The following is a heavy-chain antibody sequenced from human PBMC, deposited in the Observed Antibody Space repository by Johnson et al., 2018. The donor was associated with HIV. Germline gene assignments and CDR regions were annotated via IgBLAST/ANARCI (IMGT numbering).Heavy chain of an antibody. CDR3: ARDEAASRGAVDI. D-gene: IGHD6-13*01. J-gene: IGHJ3*02. Sequence: VQLVESGGGLVQPGGSLRLSCAASGFTLSSYWMHWVRQAPGKGLVWVSRINSDGSSTSYADSVKGRFTISRDNAKNTLYLQMNSLRAEDTAGFYCARDEAASRGAVDIWGQGTMVTVTS. V-gene: IGHV3-74*01. CDR1: GFTLSSYW. CDR2: INSDGSST.